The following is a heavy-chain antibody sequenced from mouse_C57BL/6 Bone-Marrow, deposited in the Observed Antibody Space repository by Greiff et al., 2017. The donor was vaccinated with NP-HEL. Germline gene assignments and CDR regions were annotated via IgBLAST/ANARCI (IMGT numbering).Heavy chain of an antibody. Sequence: DMKLVESGEGLVKPGGSLKLSCAASGFTFSSYAMSWVRQTPEKRLEWVAYISSGGDYIYYADTVKGRFTISRDNARNTLYLQMSSLKSEDTAMYYCTRGEGYFDVWGTGTTVTVSS. CDR2: ISSGGDYI. CDR3: TRGEGYFDV. J-gene: IGHJ1*03. V-gene: IGHV5-9-1*02. CDR1: GFTFSSYA.